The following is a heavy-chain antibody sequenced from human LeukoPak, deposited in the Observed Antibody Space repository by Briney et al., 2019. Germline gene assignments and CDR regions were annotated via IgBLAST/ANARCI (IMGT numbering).Heavy chain of an antibody. CDR2: IIPIFGIA. D-gene: IGHD2-21*02. J-gene: IGHJ4*02. CDR1: GGTFSSYA. V-gene: IGHV1-69*04. Sequence: ASVTVSCKASGGTFSSYAISWVRQAPGQGLEWMGRIIPIFGIANYAQKFQGRVTITADKSTSTAYMELSSLRSEDTAVYYCASGLCGGDCYNFDYWGQGTLVTVSS. CDR3: ASGLCGGDCYNFDY.